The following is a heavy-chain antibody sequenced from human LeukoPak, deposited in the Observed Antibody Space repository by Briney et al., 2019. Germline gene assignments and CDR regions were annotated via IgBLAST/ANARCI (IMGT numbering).Heavy chain of an antibody. CDR2: ISGSGGST. CDR3: AKDTQYCSGGSCYSPDY. Sequence: PGGSLRLSCAASGFTFSSYAMSWVRQAPGKGLEWVSAISGSGGSTYYADYVKGLFTISRDNSKNTLYLQMNSLRAEDKAVYYCAKDTQYCSGGSCYSPDYWGQGTLVTVSS. D-gene: IGHD2-15*01. J-gene: IGHJ4*02. CDR1: GFTFSSYA. V-gene: IGHV3-23*01.